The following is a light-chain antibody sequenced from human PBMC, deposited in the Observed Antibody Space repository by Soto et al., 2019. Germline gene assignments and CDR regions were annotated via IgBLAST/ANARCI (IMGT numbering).Light chain of an antibody. CDR3: CSYAGFYTV. Sequence: QSALTQPRSVSGSPGQSVTISCTGTSSDVGNYNYVSWYQQHPGRAPKVIIFDVSERPSGVPDRFSGSKSGNTASLTISGLQAEDEADYYCCSYAGFYTVFGEGIKLTVL. J-gene: IGLJ3*02. V-gene: IGLV2-11*01. CDR2: DVS. CDR1: SSDVGNYNY.